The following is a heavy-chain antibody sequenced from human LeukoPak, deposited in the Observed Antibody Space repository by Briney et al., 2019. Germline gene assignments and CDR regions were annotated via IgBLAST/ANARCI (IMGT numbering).Heavy chain of an antibody. CDR3: ARNGGYPQGDYYGMDV. J-gene: IGHJ6*02. Sequence: SETLSLTCTVSGGSISSGDYYWSWIRQPPGKGLEWIGEINHSGSTNYNPSLKSRVTISVDTSKNQFSLKLSSVTAADTAVYYCARNGGYPQGDYYGMDVWGQGTTVTVSS. CDR2: INHSGST. V-gene: IGHV4-39*07. D-gene: IGHD4-17*01. CDR1: GGSISSGDYY.